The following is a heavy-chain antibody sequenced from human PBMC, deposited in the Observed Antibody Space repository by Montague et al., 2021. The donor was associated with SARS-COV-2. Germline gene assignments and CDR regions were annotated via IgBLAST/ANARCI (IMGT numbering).Heavy chain of an antibody. J-gene: IGHJ4*02. V-gene: IGHV3-30*04. CDR2: IPNDGTYT. D-gene: IGHD3-10*01. CDR1: GFIFSSFA. Sequence: SLRLSCAASGFIFSSFAMHWVRQAPGKGLEWVAIIPNDGTYTSYADSVKGRFTISRDNSQNTLFLQMHSLRSEDTAVYYCAKISSRSLHPYLDYWGQGTLLTVSS. CDR3: AKISSRSLHPYLDY.